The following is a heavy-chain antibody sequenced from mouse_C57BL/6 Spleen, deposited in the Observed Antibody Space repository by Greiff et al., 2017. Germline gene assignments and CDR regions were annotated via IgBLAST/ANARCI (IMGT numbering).Heavy chain of an antibody. CDR3: ARQGIYYDYEGYYAMDY. Sequence: EVKLEESGGGLVKPGGSLKLSCAASGFTFSSYTMSWVRQTPEKRLEWVATISGGGGNTYYPDSVKGRFTISRDNAKNTLYLQMSSLRSEDTALYYCARQGIYYDYEGYYAMDYWGQGTSVTVSS. CDR1: GFTFSSYT. V-gene: IGHV5-9*01. CDR2: ISGGGGNT. D-gene: IGHD2-4*01. J-gene: IGHJ4*01.